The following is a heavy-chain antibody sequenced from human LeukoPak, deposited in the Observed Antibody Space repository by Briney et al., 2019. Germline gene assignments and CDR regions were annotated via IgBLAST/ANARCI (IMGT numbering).Heavy chain of an antibody. CDR2: ISGSGGST. CDR1: GFTFSSYA. CDR3: ARDFGTIVVVTAIVG. D-gene: IGHD2-21*02. V-gene: IGHV3-23*01. J-gene: IGHJ4*02. Sequence: GGSLRLSCAASGFTFSSYAMSWVRQAPGKGLEWVSAISGSGGSTYYADSVKGRFTISRDNSKNTLYLQMNSLRAEDTAVYYCARDFGTIVVVTAIVGWGQGTLVTVSS.